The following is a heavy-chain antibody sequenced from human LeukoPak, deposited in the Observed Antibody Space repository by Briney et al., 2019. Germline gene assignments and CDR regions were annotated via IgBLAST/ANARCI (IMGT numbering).Heavy chain of an antibody. CDR1: GGSFSSEA. CDR3: GRKAGDCGGGSCYSIDY. Sequence: SVKVSCKAFGGSFSSEAISWVPQAPGQGLEWMGGIIPIFGTANYAQKFQGIVTITADESTSTAYMEVSSLRSEDTAVYYCGRKAGDCGGGSCYSIDYWGQGTLVTVSS. V-gene: IGHV1-69*13. CDR2: IIPIFGTA. D-gene: IGHD2-15*01. J-gene: IGHJ4*02.